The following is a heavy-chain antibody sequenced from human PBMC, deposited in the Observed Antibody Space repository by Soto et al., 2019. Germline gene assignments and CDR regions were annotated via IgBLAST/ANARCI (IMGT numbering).Heavy chain of an antibody. CDR1: GYTFTGYY. CDR2: INPNSGGT. J-gene: IGHJ4*02. Sequence: ASVKVSCKASGYTFTGYYMHWVRQAPGQGLEWMGWINPNSGGTNYAQKFQGWVTMTRDTSISTAYMELSRLRSDDTAVYYCARDLGANIVVVPAAIPNFDYWGQGTLVTVSS. D-gene: IGHD2-2*01. V-gene: IGHV1-2*04. CDR3: ARDLGANIVVVPAAIPNFDY.